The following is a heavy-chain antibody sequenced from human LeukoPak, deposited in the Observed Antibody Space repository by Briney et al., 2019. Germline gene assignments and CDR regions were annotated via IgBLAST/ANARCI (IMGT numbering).Heavy chain of an antibody. D-gene: IGHD1-7*01. V-gene: IGHV1-46*01. J-gene: IGHJ5*02. CDR2: INPSCGSA. CDR3: ARGTIEGFDP. CDR1: GYTFTRDY. Sequence: ASVTVSFKASGYTFTRDYIRWVRQVFGQGLELMGIINPSCGSATYAQKFQGRVTMTRVVSTSTVYMALSSLKSEDTAVYYCARGTIEGFDPWGQGTLVTVSS.